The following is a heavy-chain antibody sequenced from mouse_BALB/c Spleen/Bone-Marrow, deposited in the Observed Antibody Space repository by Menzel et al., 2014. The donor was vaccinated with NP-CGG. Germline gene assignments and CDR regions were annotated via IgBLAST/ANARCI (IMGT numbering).Heavy chain of an antibody. CDR2: IWAGGST. D-gene: IGHD2-4*01. J-gene: IGHJ3*01. CDR1: GFSLTTYG. Sequence: QVHLQQSGPGLVAPSQSLSITCTVSGFSLTTYGVHWVRQPPGKGLEWLGLIWAGGSTNYNSALMSRLSISKDNSMSQVFLKMNSLQTDDTAMYYCAREGFYYDKAYWGQGTLVTVSA. V-gene: IGHV2-9*02. CDR3: AREGFYYDKAY.